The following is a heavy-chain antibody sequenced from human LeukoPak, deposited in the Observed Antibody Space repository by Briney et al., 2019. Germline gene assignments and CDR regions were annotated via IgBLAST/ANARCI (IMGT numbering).Heavy chain of an antibody. CDR1: GFTFDDYA. V-gene: IGHV3-9*01. J-gene: IGHJ5*02. D-gene: IGHD6-13*01. CDR3: AKDFRAYSSISPGMFDP. Sequence: GGSLRLSYAASGFTFDDYAMHWVRQAPGKGLEWVSGISWNSGSIGYADSVKGRFTISRDNAKNSLYLQMNSLRAEDTALYYCAKDFRAYSSISPGMFDPWGQGTLVTVSS. CDR2: ISWNSGSI.